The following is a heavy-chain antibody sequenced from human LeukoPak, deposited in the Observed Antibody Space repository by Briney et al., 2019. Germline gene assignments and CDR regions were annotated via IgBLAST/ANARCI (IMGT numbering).Heavy chain of an antibody. CDR1: GFIFSSYW. J-gene: IGHJ4*02. CDR3: ARDLAYSRLDY. CDR2: INSDGSST. Sequence: GGSLRLSCAASGFIFSSYWMHWVRQAPGKGLVWVSRINSDGSSTSYADSVKGRFTISRDNAENSLYLQMNSLRVEDTAFYYCARDLAYSRLDYWGQGMLVTVSS. D-gene: IGHD5-18*01. V-gene: IGHV3-74*01.